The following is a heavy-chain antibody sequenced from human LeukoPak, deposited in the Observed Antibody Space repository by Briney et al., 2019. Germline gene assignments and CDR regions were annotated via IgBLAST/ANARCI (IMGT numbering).Heavy chain of an antibody. Sequence: GGSLKLACSASGFSFSSYSMDWVRQAPGKGLEWAAYISSNGDVTRYADSVKGRFTISRDNAKNLLYLQMNSLRAEDTAVYYCARLFGSDGYWGQGTLVTVSS. D-gene: IGHD2-21*01. CDR2: ISSNGDVT. CDR1: GFSFSSYS. J-gene: IGHJ4*02. CDR3: ARLFGSDGY. V-gene: IGHV3-48*01.